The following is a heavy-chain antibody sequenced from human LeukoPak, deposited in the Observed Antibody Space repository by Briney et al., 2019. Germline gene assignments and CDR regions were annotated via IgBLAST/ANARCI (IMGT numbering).Heavy chain of an antibody. V-gene: IGHV3-53*01. CDR1: GFIVSNNY. CDR2: IYSGGGT. D-gene: IGHD3-10*01. CDR3: ARSYGSGSYPSL. J-gene: IGHJ6*02. Sequence: GGSLRLSCAASGFIVSNNYMNWVRQAPGKGLEWVSIIYSGGGTYYADSVKGRFTISRDNSKNTLYLQMNSLRAEDTAVYYCARSYGSGSYPSLWGQGTTVTVSS.